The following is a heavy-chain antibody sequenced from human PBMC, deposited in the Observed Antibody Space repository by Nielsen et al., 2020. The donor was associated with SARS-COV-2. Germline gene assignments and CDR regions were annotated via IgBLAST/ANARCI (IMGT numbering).Heavy chain of an antibody. CDR3: ARALGYCSSTSCYTRFDP. D-gene: IGHD2-2*02. CDR1: GFTFSDYY. V-gene: IGHV3-11*05. Sequence: GGSPRLSCAASGFTFSDYYMSWIRQAPGKGLEWVSYISSSSSYTNYADSVKGRFTISRDNAKNSLYLQMNSLRAEDTAVYYCARALGYCSSTSCYTRFDPWGQGTLVTVSS. CDR2: ISSSSSYT. J-gene: IGHJ5*02.